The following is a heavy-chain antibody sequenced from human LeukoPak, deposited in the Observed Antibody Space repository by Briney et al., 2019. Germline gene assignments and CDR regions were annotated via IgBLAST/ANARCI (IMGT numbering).Heavy chain of an antibody. V-gene: IGHV4-61*02. CDR3: ATLRGDYYDSRAYDL. CDR1: DAAISSGTYY. Sequence: PSETLSLTCNVSDAAISSGTYYWSWIRQPAGKGLEWIGRIFTSGNTDYNPSLKSRVFISIETSKNRFSLTLNSVTAADTAVYYCATLRGDYYDSRAYDLWGQGTMVTVSS. D-gene: IGHD3-22*01. CDR2: IFTSGNT. J-gene: IGHJ3*01.